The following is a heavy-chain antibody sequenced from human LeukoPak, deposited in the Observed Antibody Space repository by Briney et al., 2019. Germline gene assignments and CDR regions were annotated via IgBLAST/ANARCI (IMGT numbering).Heavy chain of an antibody. D-gene: IGHD5-18*01. CDR3: ARHLLTAMDSNWFDP. Sequence: PSETLSLTCTVSGGSISSSSYYWGWIRQPPGKGLEWIGSIYYSGSTYYNPSLKSRVTISVDTSKNQFSLKLSSVTAADTAVYYCARHLLTAMDSNWFDPWGQGTLVTVSS. CDR2: IYYSGST. J-gene: IGHJ5*02. V-gene: IGHV4-39*01. CDR1: GGSISSSSYY.